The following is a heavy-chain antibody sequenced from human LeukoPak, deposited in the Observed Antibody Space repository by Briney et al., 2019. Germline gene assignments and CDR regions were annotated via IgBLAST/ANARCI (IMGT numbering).Heavy chain of an antibody. Sequence: SVKVSCKASGGTFSSYTITWMRQAPGQGLEWMGRIIPILGIANYAHKFQSRVTITADKSTSTAYMELSSLRSEDTAVYYCANWGSYSFDYWGQGTLVTVSS. J-gene: IGHJ4*02. CDR3: ANWGSYSFDY. CDR1: GGTFSSYT. V-gene: IGHV1-69*02. CDR2: IIPILGIA. D-gene: IGHD1-26*01.